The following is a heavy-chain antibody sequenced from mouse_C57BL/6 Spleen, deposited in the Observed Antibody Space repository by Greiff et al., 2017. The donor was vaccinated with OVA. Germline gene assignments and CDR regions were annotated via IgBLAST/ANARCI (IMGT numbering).Heavy chain of an antibody. V-gene: IGHV1-7*01. D-gene: IGHD2-4*01. CDR1: GYTFTSYW. CDR2: INPSSGYT. Sequence: VQLQESGAELVKPGASVKLSCKASGYTFTSYWMHWVKQRPGQGLEWIGYINPSSGYTKYNQKFKGKATLTVDKSSSTAYMQLSSLTYEDSAVYYCAREGDYDDYWGQGTTLTVSS. J-gene: IGHJ2*01. CDR3: AREGDYDDY.